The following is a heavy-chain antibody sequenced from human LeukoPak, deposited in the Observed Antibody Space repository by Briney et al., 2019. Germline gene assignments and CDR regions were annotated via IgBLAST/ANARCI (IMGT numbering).Heavy chain of an antibody. V-gene: IGHV4-39*07. CDR3: ARGHEATDAFDI. CDR2: IYYSGTT. J-gene: IGHJ3*02. Sequence: PSETLSLTCTVSGGSISGSSYSWGWIRQPPGKGLEWIGSIYYSGTTYYNLSLKSRVTISVDTSKKHFSLKLSSVTAADTAVYYCARGHEATDAFDIWGQGTMVTVSS. CDR1: GGSISGSSYS. D-gene: IGHD1-26*01.